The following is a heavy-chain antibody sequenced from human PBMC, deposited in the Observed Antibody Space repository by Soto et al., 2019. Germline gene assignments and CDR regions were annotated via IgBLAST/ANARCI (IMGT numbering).Heavy chain of an antibody. CDR1: GGTFSSYA. CDR2: LIPIFGTA. J-gene: IGHJ4*02. Sequence: QVQLVQSGAEVKKPGSSVKVSCKASGGTFSSYAISWVRQAPGQGLEWMGGLIPIFGTANYAQKFQGRVTITADESTSTSYMELSSLRSEATAVYYCASSGELSFKGGASFDYWGQGTLVTVSS. CDR3: ASSGELSFKGGASFDY. D-gene: IGHD3-16*02. V-gene: IGHV1-69*01.